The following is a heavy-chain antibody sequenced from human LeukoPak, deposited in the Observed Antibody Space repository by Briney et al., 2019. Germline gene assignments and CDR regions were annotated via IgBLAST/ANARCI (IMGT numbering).Heavy chain of an antibody. J-gene: IGHJ4*02. CDR3: VKLEDSCSSH. CDR1: GFTFRNYG. V-gene: IGHV3-23*01. Sequence: GGSLRLSCAASGFTFRNYGMIWVRQPPGKGLEWVSAIGGDGSTTYYADSVKGRFTISRDNSKNTMYLQMNSLRVEDTALYYCVKLEDSCSSHWGQGTLVTVPS. CDR2: IGGDGSTT. D-gene: IGHD6-6*01.